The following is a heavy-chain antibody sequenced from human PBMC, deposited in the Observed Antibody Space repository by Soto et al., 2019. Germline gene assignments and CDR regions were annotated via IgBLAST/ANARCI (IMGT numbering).Heavy chain of an antibody. Sequence: GGSLRLSCAASGFTFSTYWISWVRHAPGKGPEFVANIKEDGGVKNYVDSVRGRFTISRDNAKNSVYLQMKSLRSEDTAVSYCARYFDWPSGFDIWGRGTMVTVPS. CDR2: IKEDGGVK. D-gene: IGHD3-9*01. CDR1: GFTFSTYW. CDR3: ARYFDWPSGFDI. J-gene: IGHJ3*02. V-gene: IGHV3-7*05.